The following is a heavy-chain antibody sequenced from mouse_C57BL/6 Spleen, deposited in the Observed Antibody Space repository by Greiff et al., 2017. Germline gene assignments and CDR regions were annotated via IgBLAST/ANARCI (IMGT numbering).Heavy chain of an antibody. CDR1: GFTFSNYW. V-gene: IGHV6-3*01. J-gene: IGHJ2*01. D-gene: IGHD2-5*01. CDR2: IRLKSANYAT. Sequence: EVQLQQSGGGLVQPGGSMKLSCVASGFTFSNYWMNWVRQSPEKGLEWVAQIRLKSANYATHYAESVIGRFTITRDDSKSSFYLQRINIRAEDTGMYSCTVSNYVVDYWGQGTTLTVSS. CDR3: TVSNYVVDY.